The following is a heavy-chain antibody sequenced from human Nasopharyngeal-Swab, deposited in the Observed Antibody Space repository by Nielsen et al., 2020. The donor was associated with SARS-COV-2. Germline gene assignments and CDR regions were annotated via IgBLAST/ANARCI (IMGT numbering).Heavy chain of an antibody. CDR2: ISYDGSNK. J-gene: IGHJ6*03. CDR3: AKRSFDYVWGTYNYMDV. D-gene: IGHD3-16*01. Sequence: WIRQPPGKGLEWVAVISYDGSNKYYADSVKGRFTISRDNSKNTPYLQMNSLRAEDTAVYYCAKRSFDYVWGTYNYMDVWGKGTTVTVSS. V-gene: IGHV3-30*18.